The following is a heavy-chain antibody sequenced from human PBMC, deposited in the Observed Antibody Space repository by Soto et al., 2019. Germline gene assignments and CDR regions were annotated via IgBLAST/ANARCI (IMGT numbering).Heavy chain of an antibody. Sequence: ASVKVSCKASGYTFTGYYMHWVRQAPGQGLEWMGWINPNSGGTNYAQKFQGWVTMTRDTSISTAYMELSRLRSDDTAVYYCARHVRYCDSDAFDIWGQGTMVTVSS. CDR3: ARHVRYCDSDAFDI. CDR1: GYTFTGYY. V-gene: IGHV1-2*04. J-gene: IGHJ3*02. D-gene: IGHD4-17*01. CDR2: INPNSGGT.